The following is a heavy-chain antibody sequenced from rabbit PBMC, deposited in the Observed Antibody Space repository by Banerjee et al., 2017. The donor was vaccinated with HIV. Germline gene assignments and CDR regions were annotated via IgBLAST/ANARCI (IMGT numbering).Heavy chain of an antibody. Sequence: LEESGGGLVKPGGTLTLTCTVSGFSFSSNWICWVRQAPGKGLEWIACIDTSDGDTDYANWPKGRFTISKASSTTVTLQMTSLTAAYTATYFCARNYVNVFDPWGPGHPRHRL. CDR3: ARNYVNVFDP. V-gene: IGHV1S45*01. CDR2: IDTSDGDT. CDR1: GFSFSSNW. J-gene: IGHJ2*01. D-gene: IGHD1-1*01.